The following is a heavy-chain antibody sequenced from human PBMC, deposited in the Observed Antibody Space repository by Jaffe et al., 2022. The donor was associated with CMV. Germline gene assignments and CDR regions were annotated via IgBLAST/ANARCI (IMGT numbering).Heavy chain of an antibody. CDR2: INPNSGGT. Sequence: QVQLVQSGAEVKKPGASVKVSCKASGYTFTGYYMHWVRQAPGQGLEWMGWINPNSGGTNYAQKFQGRVTMTRDTSISTAYMELSRLRSDDTAVYYCARDPIGYCSGGSCYYYYYGMDVWGQGTTVTVSS. V-gene: IGHV1-2*02. J-gene: IGHJ6*02. CDR3: ARDPIGYCSGGSCYYYYYGMDV. D-gene: IGHD2-15*01. CDR1: GYTFTGYY.